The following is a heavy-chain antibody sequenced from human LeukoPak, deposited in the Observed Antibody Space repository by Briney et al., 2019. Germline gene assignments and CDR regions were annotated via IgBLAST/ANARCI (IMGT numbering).Heavy chain of an antibody. CDR2: INHSGST. D-gene: IGHD3-10*01. CDR3: ARGRPGSSYIY. Sequence: SETLSLTCAVYGGSFSGYYWSWIRQPPGKGLEWIGEINHSGSTNYNPSLKSRVTISVDTSENQFSLKLSSVTAADTAVYYCARGRPGSSYIYWGQGTLVTVSS. V-gene: IGHV4-34*01. CDR1: GGSFSGYY. J-gene: IGHJ4*02.